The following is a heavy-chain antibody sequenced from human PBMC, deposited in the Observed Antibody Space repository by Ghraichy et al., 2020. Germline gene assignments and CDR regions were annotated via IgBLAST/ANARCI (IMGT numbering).Heavy chain of an antibody. V-gene: IGHV1-18*04. CDR1: GYTFTSYG. D-gene: IGHD3-3*01. Sequence: ASVKVSCKASGYTFTSYGISWVRQAPGQGLEWMGWISAYNGNTNYAQKLQGRVTMTTDTSTSTAYMELRSLRSDDTAVYYCARDRRITIFGVVPNYYGMDVWGQGTTVTVSS. CDR3: ARDRRITIFGVVPNYYGMDV. CDR2: ISAYNGNT. J-gene: IGHJ6*02.